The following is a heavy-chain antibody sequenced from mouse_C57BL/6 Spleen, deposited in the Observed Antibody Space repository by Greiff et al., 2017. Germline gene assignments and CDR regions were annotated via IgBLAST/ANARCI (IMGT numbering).Heavy chain of an antibody. V-gene: IGHV5-4*01. CDR3: ARDITPSSYAMDY. CDR1: GFTFSSYA. Sequence: EVQVVESGGGLVKPGGSLKLSCAASGFTFSSYAMSWVRQTPEKRLEWVATISDGGSYTYYPDNVKGRFTISRDNAKNNLYLQMSHLKSEDTAMYYCARDITPSSYAMDYWGQGTSVTVSS. J-gene: IGHJ4*01. CDR2: ISDGGSYT. D-gene: IGHD1-3*01.